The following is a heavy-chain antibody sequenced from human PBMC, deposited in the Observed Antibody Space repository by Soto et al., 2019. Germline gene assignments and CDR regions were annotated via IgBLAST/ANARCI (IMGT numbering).Heavy chain of an antibody. J-gene: IGHJ6*02. CDR3: ARSIFEWFPKYYYYGMDV. CDR1: GGTFSSYA. Sequence: QVQLVQSGAEVKKPGSSVKVSCKASGGTFSSYAISWVRQAPGQGLEWMGGIIPIFGTANYAQKFQGRVTITADESTSTAYMELSSLRSEDTAVYYCARSIFEWFPKYYYYGMDVWGQGTTVTVSS. V-gene: IGHV1-69*01. CDR2: IIPIFGTA. D-gene: IGHD3-3*01.